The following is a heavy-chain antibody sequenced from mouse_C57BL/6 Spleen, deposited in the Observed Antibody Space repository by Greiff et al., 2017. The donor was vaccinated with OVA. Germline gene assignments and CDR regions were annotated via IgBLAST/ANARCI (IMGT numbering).Heavy chain of an antibody. CDR1: GYTFTDYY. CDR3: ARSLDTRGFAY. CDR2: INPYNGGT. V-gene: IGHV1-19*01. Sequence: EVQLQQSGPVLVKPGASVKMSCKASGYTFTDYYMNWVKQSHGKSLEWIGVINPYNGGTSYNQKFKGKVTLTVDKSSSTAYMELNSLTSEDSAVYYCARSLDTRGFAYWGQGTLVTVSA. J-gene: IGHJ3*01. D-gene: IGHD3-1*01.